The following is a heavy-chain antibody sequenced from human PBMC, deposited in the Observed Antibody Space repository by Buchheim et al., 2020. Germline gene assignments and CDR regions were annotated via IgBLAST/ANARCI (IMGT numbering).Heavy chain of an antibody. Sequence: EVQLVESGGGLVQPGGSLRLSCAASGFIFANDAMTWVRQAPGKGLEWVAAIRAGGGGTYYGDSLKGRFTFSRDNSKDRRFLQVNSLRGDDTAVYYCAILRLGQFPEWGQGTL. J-gene: IGHJ4*02. CDR1: GFIFANDA. CDR3: AILRLGQFPE. D-gene: IGHD3-16*01. CDR2: IRAGGGGT. V-gene: IGHV3-23*04.